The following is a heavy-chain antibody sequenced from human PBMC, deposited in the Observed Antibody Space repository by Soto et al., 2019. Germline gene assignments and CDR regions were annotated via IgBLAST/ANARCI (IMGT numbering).Heavy chain of an antibody. CDR3: ARDSFPYYYDSSGYYNY. V-gene: IGHV3-7*01. D-gene: IGHD3-22*01. CDR2: IKQDGSEK. J-gene: IGHJ4*02. Sequence: VGSLRLSCAASGFTFSSYWMSWVRQAPGKGLEWVANIKQDGSEKYYVDSVKGRFTISRDNAKNSLYLQMNSLRAEDTAVYYCARDSFPYYYDSSGYYNYWGQGTLVTVSS. CDR1: GFTFSSYW.